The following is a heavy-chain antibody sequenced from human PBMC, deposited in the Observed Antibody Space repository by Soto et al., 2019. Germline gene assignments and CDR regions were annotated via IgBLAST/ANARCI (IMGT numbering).Heavy chain of an antibody. CDR3: GRGGSDSPMAPGY. Sequence: GGSLRLSCAVSGFTLSKYWMHWVRQAPGKGLVWVSRINPDGSATNYADSVKGRFTISRDNAKNTLYLQMNSLRAEDTAVFYCGRGGSDSPMAPGYWGQGTLVTVSS. J-gene: IGHJ4*02. V-gene: IGHV3-74*01. CDR2: INPDGSAT. CDR1: GFTLSKYW. D-gene: IGHD5-18*01.